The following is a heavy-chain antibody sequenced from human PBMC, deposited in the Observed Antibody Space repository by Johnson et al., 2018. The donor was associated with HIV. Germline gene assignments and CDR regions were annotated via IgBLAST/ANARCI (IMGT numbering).Heavy chain of an antibody. J-gene: IGHJ3*02. CDR3: ARDGRDLVTRGAFDI. CDR2: SFSGGNR. CDR1: GITVSSNY. D-gene: IGHD5-18*01. Sequence: VLLVESGGGLVQPGGSLRLSCAASGITVSSNYMSGVREAPGNGLEWVSLSFSGGNRYYAATVNGRLTTSRDNSNKMVYLQMDSLRPEDTAVYYCARDGRDLVTRGAFDIWGQGTVVTVSS. V-gene: IGHV3-66*02.